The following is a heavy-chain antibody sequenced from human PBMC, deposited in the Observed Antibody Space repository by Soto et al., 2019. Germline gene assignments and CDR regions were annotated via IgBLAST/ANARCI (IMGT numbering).Heavy chain of an antibody. D-gene: IGHD3-10*01. J-gene: IGHJ6*02. V-gene: IGHV4-34*01. CDR2: INHSGST. CDR1: GGSFSGYY. CDR3: ARGIREFMDV. Sequence: QVQLQQWGAGLLKPSETLSLTCAVYGGSFSGYYWSWVRQPPGKGLEWIGEINHSGSTNYNPSLKSRVTILVDTSKNQFSLKLSSVTAADTAVYYCARGIREFMDVWGQGTTVIVSS.